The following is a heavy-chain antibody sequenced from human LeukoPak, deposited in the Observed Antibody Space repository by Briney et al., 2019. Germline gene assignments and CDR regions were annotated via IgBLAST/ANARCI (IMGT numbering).Heavy chain of an antibody. J-gene: IGHJ4*02. CDR1: VFTFSSYA. V-gene: IGHV3-23*01. CDR2: ISGAGGNT. D-gene: IGHD6-13*01. CDR3: AKQRQLIRGGVDY. Sequence: GGSLRLSCAASVFTFSSYAMTWVRQTPEKGLQWVSAISGAGGNTYYADSVKGRFTISRDNSKNTLYLQLNSLRAEDTAIYYCAKQRQLIRGGVDYWGQGTQVTVSS.